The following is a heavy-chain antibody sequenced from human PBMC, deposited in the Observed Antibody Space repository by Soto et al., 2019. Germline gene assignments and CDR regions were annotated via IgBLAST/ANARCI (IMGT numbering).Heavy chain of an antibody. J-gene: IGHJ5*02. CDR1: GYSFTSYW. CDR3: ARHGGIAAAGSGFDP. CDR2: IYPGDSDT. Sequence: GESLKISCQASGYSFTSYWIGWVRQMPGKGLEWMGIIYPGDSDTRYSPSFQGQVTISADKSISTAYLQWSSLKASDTAMYYCARHGGIAAAGSGFDPWGQGTLVTVSS. V-gene: IGHV5-51*01. D-gene: IGHD6-13*01.